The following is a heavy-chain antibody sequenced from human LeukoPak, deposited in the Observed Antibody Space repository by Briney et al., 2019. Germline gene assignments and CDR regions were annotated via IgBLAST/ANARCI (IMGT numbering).Heavy chain of an antibody. V-gene: IGHV3-23*01. D-gene: IGHD6-19*01. Sequence: GGSLRLSCAASGFTFSSYAMSWVRQAPGKGLEWVSAISGSGDSTYYGDSVKGRFTISRDNSKNTLYLQMNSLRAEDTAVYYCAKDFGWPFDYWGQGTLVTVSS. J-gene: IGHJ4*02. CDR1: GFTFSSYA. CDR2: ISGSGDST. CDR3: AKDFGWPFDY.